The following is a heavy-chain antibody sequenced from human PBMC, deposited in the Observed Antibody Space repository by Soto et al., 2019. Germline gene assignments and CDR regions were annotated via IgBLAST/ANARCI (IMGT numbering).Heavy chain of an antibody. CDR3: AHRRSGGGWNGGCFDY. V-gene: IGHV2-5*02. CDR2: AYWDDAN. Sequence: QITLKASGPTLVKPTQTLTLTCSFSGFSLTARPVGVGWIRKSPGKALEWLAFAYWDDANRYSPSLRSRLTVTKDTSKNQVVLTMTNMDPVDTATYYCAHRRSGGGWNGGCFDYWGQGTLVTVSS. CDR1: GFSLTARPVG. J-gene: IGHJ4*02. D-gene: IGHD2-15*01.